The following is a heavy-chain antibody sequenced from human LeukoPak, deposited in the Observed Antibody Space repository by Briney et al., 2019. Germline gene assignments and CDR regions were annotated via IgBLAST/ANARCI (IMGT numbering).Heavy chain of an antibody. CDR1: GFTFSSYW. J-gene: IGHJ6*02. V-gene: IGHV3-74*01. D-gene: IGHD3-9*01. CDR2: INGDGRNI. Sequence: GGSLRLSCVASGFTFSSYWMHWVRQDPRKGLVWVSRINGDGRNINYADSVRGRFTIPRDNAKNTLYLQMNTLRVEDTAVYYCTRDLMDYDVSTGLHHYYMDVWGQGTTVTVSS. CDR3: TRDLMDYDVSTGLHHYYMDV.